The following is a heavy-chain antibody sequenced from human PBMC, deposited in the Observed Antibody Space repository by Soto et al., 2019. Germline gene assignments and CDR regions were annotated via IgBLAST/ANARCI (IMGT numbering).Heavy chain of an antibody. CDR2: ISGSGGST. Sequence: SGGSLRLSCAASGFTFSSYAMCWVRQAPGKGLEWVSAISGSGGSTYYADSVKGRFTISRDNSKNTLYLQMNSLRAEDTAVYYCAKRHLGSSIINRYYFDYWGQGTLVTVSS. CDR3: AKRHLGSSIINRYYFDY. D-gene: IGHD6-13*01. CDR1: GFTFSSYA. V-gene: IGHV3-23*01. J-gene: IGHJ4*02.